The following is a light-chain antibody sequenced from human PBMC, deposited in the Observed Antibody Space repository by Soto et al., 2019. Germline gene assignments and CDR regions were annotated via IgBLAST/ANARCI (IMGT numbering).Light chain of an antibody. CDR1: QSVSSSY. Sequence: EVVMTQSPSTLSASPGERATLSCRASQSVSSSYLAWYQQKPGQAPRLLIYGASSRATGIPDRFSGSGSGTDFTLTISRLEPEDFAAYYCQQYDSSPKTFGQGTKVDIK. V-gene: IGKV3-20*01. J-gene: IGKJ1*01. CDR2: GAS. CDR3: QQYDSSPKT.